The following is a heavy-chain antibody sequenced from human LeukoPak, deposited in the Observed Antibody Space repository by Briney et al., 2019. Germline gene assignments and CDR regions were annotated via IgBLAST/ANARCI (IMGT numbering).Heavy chain of an antibody. CDR1: GFTFSSYA. D-gene: IGHD3-22*01. Sequence: PGGSLRLSCAASGFTFSSYAMSWVRQAPGKGLEWVSAISGSGGSTYYADSVKGRFTISRDNSKNSLYLQMNSLRAEDTALYYCAKGDSSGLQYYFDYWGQGTLVTVSS. J-gene: IGHJ4*02. CDR2: ISGSGGST. V-gene: IGHV3-23*01. CDR3: AKGDSSGLQYYFDY.